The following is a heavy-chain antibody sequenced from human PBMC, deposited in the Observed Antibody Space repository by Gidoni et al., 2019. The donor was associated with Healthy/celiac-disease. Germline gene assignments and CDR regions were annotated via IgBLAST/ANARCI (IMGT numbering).Heavy chain of an antibody. D-gene: IGHD6-19*01. CDR2: IAYDGRNK. Sequence: QVQLVESGGGVVQPGRSLSLSCAASAFSFNSYAMHWVRQTPGKGLEWVAVIAYDGRNKYYADSVKGRFTISRDNSKNTLFLHMTGLGAEDTAVFYCARAYSGWPEGYLDHWGQGTLVTVSS. J-gene: IGHJ4*02. CDR1: AFSFNSYA. V-gene: IGHV3-30-3*01. CDR3: ARAYSGWPEGYLDH.